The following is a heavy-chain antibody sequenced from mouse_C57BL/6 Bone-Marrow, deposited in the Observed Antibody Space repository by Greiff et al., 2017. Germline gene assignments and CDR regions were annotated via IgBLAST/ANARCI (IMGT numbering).Heavy chain of an antibody. CDR2: IYPRSGNT. CDR1: GYTFTSYG. V-gene: IGHV1-81*01. J-gene: IGHJ1*03. D-gene: IGHD2-12*01. Sequence: VQLQQSGAELARPGASVKLSCKASGYTFTSYGISWVKQRTGQGLEWIGEIYPRSGNTYYNEKFKGKATLTADKSSSTAYVERRSLTSEDSAVYFCARPGCYVGWYFDVWGTGTTVTVSS. CDR3: ARPGCYVGWYFDV.